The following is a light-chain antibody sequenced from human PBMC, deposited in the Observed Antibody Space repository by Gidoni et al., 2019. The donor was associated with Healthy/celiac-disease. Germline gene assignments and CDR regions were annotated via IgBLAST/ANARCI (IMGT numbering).Light chain of an antibody. CDR1: SSDVGSYNL. V-gene: IGLV2-23*02. CDR3: CSYAGSSTLV. J-gene: IGLJ3*02. Sequence: QSALPQPASVSRSPGQSITISCTGPSSDVGSYNLVSWYQQHPGKAPKLMIYEVSKRPSGVSNRFSGSKSGNTASLTISGLQAEDEADYYCCSYAGSSTLVFGGGTKLTVL. CDR2: EVS.